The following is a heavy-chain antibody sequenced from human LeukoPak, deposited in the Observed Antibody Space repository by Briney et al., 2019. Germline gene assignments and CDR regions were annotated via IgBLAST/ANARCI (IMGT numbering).Heavy chain of an antibody. V-gene: IGHV3-23*01. CDR1: GFNFSSYA. Sequence: GGSLRLSCAASGFNFSSYAMSWVRQAPGRGLEWVSDISGSGGSTYYADSVKGRFTISRDNSKNTLYLQMNSLRAEDTAVYHCAKAMGNYYYGMDVCGHGTTVTVSS. J-gene: IGHJ6*02. D-gene: IGHD7-27*01. CDR2: ISGSGGST. CDR3: AKAMGNYYYGMDV.